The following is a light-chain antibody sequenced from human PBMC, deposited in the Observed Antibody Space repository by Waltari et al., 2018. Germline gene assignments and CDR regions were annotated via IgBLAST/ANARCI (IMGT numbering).Light chain of an antibody. V-gene: IGKV1-5*03. CDR3: QQYKTYSS. CDR1: QSISNW. CDR2: KAS. Sequence: DIQMTQSPSSLSASVGDRVTITCRASQSISNWLAWYQQKPGKALILLIYKASILKSGVPSRFSGSGSGTQFTLTISSLQPGDFATYYCQQYKTYSSFGQGTKLEIK. J-gene: IGKJ2*01.